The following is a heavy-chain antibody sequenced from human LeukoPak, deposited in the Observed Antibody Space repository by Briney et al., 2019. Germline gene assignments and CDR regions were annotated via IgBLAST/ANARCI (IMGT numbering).Heavy chain of an antibody. CDR1: GGSFSGYY. Sequence: SETLSLTCAVYGGSFSGYYWSWIRQPPGKGLEWIGEINHSGSTNYNPSLKSRVTISVDTSKNQFSLKLSSVTAVDTAVYYCARVAPYGSGSYRNWFDPWGQGTLVTVSS. CDR2: INHSGST. CDR3: ARVAPYGSGSYRNWFDP. V-gene: IGHV4-34*01. D-gene: IGHD3-10*01. J-gene: IGHJ5*02.